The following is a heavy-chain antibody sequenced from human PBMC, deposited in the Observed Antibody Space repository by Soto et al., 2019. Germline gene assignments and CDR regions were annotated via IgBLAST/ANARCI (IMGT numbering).Heavy chain of an antibody. Sequence: PSETLSLTCDVSGDTISTGGYTWAWIRQPPGKALEWIGHTYHSGNPYYNPSLKSRVTISVGKSKNQFSLKLSSVTAADTAVYYCARDRCYDFWSGYPYYYYGMDVWGQGTTVTVSS. CDR2: TYHSGNP. V-gene: IGHV4-30-2*01. J-gene: IGHJ6*02. D-gene: IGHD3-3*01. CDR3: ARDRCYDFWSGYPYYYYGMDV. CDR1: GDTISTGGYT.